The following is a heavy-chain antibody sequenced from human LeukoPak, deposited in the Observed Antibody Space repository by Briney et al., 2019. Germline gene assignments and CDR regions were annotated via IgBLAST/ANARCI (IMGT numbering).Heavy chain of an antibody. CDR1: GFTVSSNY. Sequence: GGSLRLSCAASGFTVSSNYMSWVRQAPGKGLEGVSVIYSGGSTYYADSVKGRFTISRDNSKNTLYLQMNSLRAEDTAVNYCARDQGSSGSLDYWGQGTLVTVSS. D-gene: IGHD6-19*01. CDR2: IYSGGST. J-gene: IGHJ4*02. CDR3: ARDQGSSGSLDY. V-gene: IGHV3-66*01.